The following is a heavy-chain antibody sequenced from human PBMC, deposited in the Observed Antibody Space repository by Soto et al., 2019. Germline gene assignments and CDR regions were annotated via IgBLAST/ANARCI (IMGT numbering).Heavy chain of an antibody. CDR1: GFTFSSYG. D-gene: IGHD3-9*01. Sequence: GGSLRLSCAASGFTFSSYGMHWVRQAPGKGLEWVAVISYDGSNKYYADSVKGRFTISRDNSKNTLYLQMNSLRAEDTAVYYCAKDGPYYDILTGYRGLEYYYYGMDVWGQGTTVTVSS. CDR3: AKDGPYYDILTGYRGLEYYYYGMDV. J-gene: IGHJ6*02. CDR2: ISYDGSNK. V-gene: IGHV3-30*18.